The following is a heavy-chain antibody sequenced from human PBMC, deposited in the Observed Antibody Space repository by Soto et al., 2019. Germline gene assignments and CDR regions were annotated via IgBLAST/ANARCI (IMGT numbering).Heavy chain of an antibody. CDR1: GGPITNY. CDR3: ARVNLDYVTGMDV. J-gene: IGHJ6*02. Sequence: QVQLQESGPGLVKPSQTLSLTCTVSGGPITNYWSWIRQHPGKGLEWIGYIYDSGSTYYNPSLKSRVTMSRDTSKNQLSLKLTSVTAADTAVYYCARVNLDYVTGMDVWGQGTTVTVSS. CDR2: IYDSGST. D-gene: IGHD4-17*01. V-gene: IGHV4-31*03.